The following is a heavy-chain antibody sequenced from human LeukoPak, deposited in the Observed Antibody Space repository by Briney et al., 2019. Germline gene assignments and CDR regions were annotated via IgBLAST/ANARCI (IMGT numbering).Heavy chain of an antibody. D-gene: IGHD2-2*02. V-gene: IGHV1-8*03. CDR3: ARVQRRCSSTSCYRAAWFDP. Sequence: ASVKVSCKASGYTFTSDDINWVRQATGQGLEWMGWMNPNSGNTGYAQKFQGRVTITRNTSMSTAYMELSSLRSEDTAVYYCARVQRRCSSTSCYRAAWFDPWGQGTLVTVSS. CDR1: GYTFTSDD. CDR2: MNPNSGNT. J-gene: IGHJ5*02.